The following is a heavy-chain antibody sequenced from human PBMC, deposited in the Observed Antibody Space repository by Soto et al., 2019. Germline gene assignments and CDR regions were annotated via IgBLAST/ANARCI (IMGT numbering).Heavy chain of an antibody. J-gene: IGHJ4*02. Sequence: ASVKVSCKASGYTFTSYAMHWVRQAPGQSLEWMGWINAGNCNTKYSQKFQGRVTITRDTSASTAYMELSSLRSEDTAVYYCARGVGIAVAGDDYWGQGTLVTVS. CDR1: GYTFTSYA. CDR2: INAGNCNT. D-gene: IGHD6-19*01. CDR3: ARGVGIAVAGDDY. V-gene: IGHV1-3*01.